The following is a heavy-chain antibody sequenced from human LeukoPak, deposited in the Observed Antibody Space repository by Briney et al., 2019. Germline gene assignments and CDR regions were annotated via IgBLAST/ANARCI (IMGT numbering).Heavy chain of an antibody. V-gene: IGHV1-18*01. Sequence: ASVKVSCKASGYTFTTYGISWVRQAPGQGLEWMGRISTDNGNTNYAQKLQGRVTMTTDTSTSTVYMELRSLRSDDTAVYYCAKYSPGRFDYWGQGTLVTVSS. CDR1: GYTFTTYG. J-gene: IGHJ4*02. CDR2: ISTDNGNT. D-gene: IGHD5-12*01. CDR3: AKYSPGRFDY.